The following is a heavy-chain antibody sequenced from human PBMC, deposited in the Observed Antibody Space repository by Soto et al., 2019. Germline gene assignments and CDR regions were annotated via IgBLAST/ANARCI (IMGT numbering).Heavy chain of an antibody. CDR1: GFTFSSYG. J-gene: IGHJ4*02. Sequence: QVQLVESGGGVVQPGRSLRLPCAASGFTFSSYGMHWVRQAPGKGLEWVAVISYDGSNKYYADSVKGRFTISRDNSKNTLYLQMNSLRAEDTAVYYCAKDPSMIVVVITPSYFDYWGQGTLVTVSS. CDR2: ISYDGSNK. CDR3: AKDPSMIVVVITPSYFDY. D-gene: IGHD3-22*01. V-gene: IGHV3-30*18.